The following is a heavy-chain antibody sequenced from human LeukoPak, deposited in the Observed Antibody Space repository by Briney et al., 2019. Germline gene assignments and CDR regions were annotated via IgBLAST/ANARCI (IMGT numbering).Heavy chain of an antibody. CDR3: AKGVLTGYYMGDF. J-gene: IGHJ4*02. CDR1: GFTFINHG. CDR2: INGGGVST. Sequence: GTSLRLSCAASGFTFINHGFHWVRQAPGKGLEWVSAINGGGVSTYYADSVKGRFTISRDNSKNTLYLHMNSLRAEDTAVYYCAKGVLTGYYMGDFWGQGTLVTVSS. D-gene: IGHD3-9*01. V-gene: IGHV3-23*01.